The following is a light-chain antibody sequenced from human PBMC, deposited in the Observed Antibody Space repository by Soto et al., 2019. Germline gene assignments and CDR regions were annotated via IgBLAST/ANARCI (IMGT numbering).Light chain of an antibody. CDR1: QTISGT. CDR3: HQYDNWPQP. CDR2: GAS. J-gene: IGKJ1*01. V-gene: IGKV3-15*01. Sequence: EIVMTQSPATLSVSPGGRATLSCRASQTISGTLAWYQQKPGQAPRLLIHGASTRAPGFPARFSGSGSGTDFTLTISSLEPEDFAVYYCHQYDNWPQPFGQGTKVDIK.